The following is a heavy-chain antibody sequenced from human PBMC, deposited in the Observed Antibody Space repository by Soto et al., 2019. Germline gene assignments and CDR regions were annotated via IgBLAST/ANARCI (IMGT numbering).Heavy chain of an antibody. D-gene: IGHD2-2*01. CDR1: GFTFSSYG. Sequence: QVQLVESGGGVVQPGRSLRLSCAASGFTFSSYGMHWVRQAPGKGLEWVAVISYDGSNKYYADSVKGRFTISRDNSKNTLYLQMNSLRAEDTAVYYCAKDGCISTSCYFGMDVW. V-gene: IGHV3-30*18. J-gene: IGHJ6*01. CDR2: ISYDGSNK. CDR3: AKDGCISTSCYFGMDV.